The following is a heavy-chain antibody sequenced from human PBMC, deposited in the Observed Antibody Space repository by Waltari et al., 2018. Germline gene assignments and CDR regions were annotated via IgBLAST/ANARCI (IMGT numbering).Heavy chain of an antibody. V-gene: IGHV4-59*01. CDR2: IYYSGST. Sequence: QVQLQESGPGLVKPSETLSLTCTVSGGSISSYYWSWIRQPPGKGLEWIGYIYYSGSTNSNPSLKSRVTISVDTSKNQFSLKLSSVTAADTAVYYCARVGDYYGSGSSPYYFDYWGQGTLVTVSS. J-gene: IGHJ4*02. D-gene: IGHD3-10*01. CDR1: GGSISSYY. CDR3: ARVGDYYGSGSSPYYFDY.